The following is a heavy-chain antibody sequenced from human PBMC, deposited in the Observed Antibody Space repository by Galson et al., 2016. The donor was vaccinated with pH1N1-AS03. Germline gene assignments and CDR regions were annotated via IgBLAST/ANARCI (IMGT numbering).Heavy chain of an antibody. J-gene: IGHJ3*01. D-gene: IGHD1-14*01. CDR1: SGSISSSTW. Sequence: ETLSLTCVVSSGSISSSTWWSWVRQSPRKGLEWIGEIYHSGSTNYNPSLKSRVTMSVDKSKNQFSLKLNSVTAADTAVYYCAAGRTNAFDFWGQGTKVTVSS. V-gene: IGHV4-4*02. CDR2: IYHSGST. CDR3: AAGRTNAFDF.